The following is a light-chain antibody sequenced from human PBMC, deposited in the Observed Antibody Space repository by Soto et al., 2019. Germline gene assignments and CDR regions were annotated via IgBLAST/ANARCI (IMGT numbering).Light chain of an antibody. CDR1: QTISSTY. V-gene: IGKV3D-20*02. CDR3: QQRSNWQWT. CDR2: DAS. Sequence: EIVLTQSPGTLSLSPGKRATLSCRASQTISSTYLAWYQQRPGQAPRLLIYDASNRATGIPARFSGSGFGTDFTLTISSLEPEDFAVYYCQQRSNWQWTFGQGTKVDIK. J-gene: IGKJ1*01.